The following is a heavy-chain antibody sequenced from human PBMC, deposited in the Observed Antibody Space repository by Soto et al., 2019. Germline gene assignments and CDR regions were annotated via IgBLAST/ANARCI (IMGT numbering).Heavy chain of an antibody. CDR1: GFTFSSYA. Sequence: GGSLRLSCAASGFTFSSYAMSWVRQAPGKGLEWVSAIRGRGGSTFYADSVKGRFTISRDNSKNTLYLQMNSLRAEDTAVYYCAKVRGTPMVRTDAFDIWGQGTMVTVSS. CDR3: AKVRGTPMVRTDAFDI. CDR2: IRGRGGST. J-gene: IGHJ3*02. V-gene: IGHV3-23*01. D-gene: IGHD5-18*01.